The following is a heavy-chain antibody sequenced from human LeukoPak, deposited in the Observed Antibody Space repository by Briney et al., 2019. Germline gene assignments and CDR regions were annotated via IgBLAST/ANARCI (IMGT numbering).Heavy chain of an antibody. Sequence: SETLSLTCTVSGGSISSYYWSWIRQPPGKGLEWIGYIYYAGSTNYNPSLKSRVTISVDTSKNQFSLKLSSVTAADTAVYYCARHYGSGKPWFDYWGQGTLDTVSS. CDR1: GGSISSYY. CDR2: IYYAGST. J-gene: IGHJ4*02. CDR3: ARHYGSGKPWFDY. V-gene: IGHV4-59*01. D-gene: IGHD3-10*01.